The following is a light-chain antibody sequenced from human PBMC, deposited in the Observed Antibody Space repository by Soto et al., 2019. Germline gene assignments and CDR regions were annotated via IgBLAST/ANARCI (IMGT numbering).Light chain of an antibody. Sequence: QSALTQPPSVSGAPGQKVIISCTGSSSNIGAGYDVHWYQQLPGTAPKLLIYGNSNRPSGVPDRLSGSKSGTSASLAITGLHVEDEADYYCQSYDSSLSAAVFGGGTKLTVL. CDR3: QSYDSSLSAAV. J-gene: IGLJ2*01. V-gene: IGLV1-40*01. CDR2: GNS. CDR1: SSNIGAGYD.